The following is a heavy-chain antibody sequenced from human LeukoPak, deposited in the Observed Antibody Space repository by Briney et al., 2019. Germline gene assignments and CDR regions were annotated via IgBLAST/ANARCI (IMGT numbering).Heavy chain of an antibody. D-gene: IGHD2-2*01. CDR2: VSPGGVSP. CDR3: AKRIDIAVVPEAATHQAFDV. J-gene: IGHJ3*01. CDR1: GFTFSSYS. Sequence: GGSLRLSCAASGFTFSSYSMNWVRQAPGKGLEWVSSVSPGGVSPNHADSVKGRFTVSRDDSLNTLYLQMNSLRVDDTAVYYCAKRIDIAVVPEAATHQAFDVWGQGTMVTVSS. V-gene: IGHV3-23*01.